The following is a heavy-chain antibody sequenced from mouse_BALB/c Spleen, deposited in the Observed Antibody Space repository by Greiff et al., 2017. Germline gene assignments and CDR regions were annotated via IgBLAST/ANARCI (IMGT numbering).Heavy chain of an antibody. CDR3: ARESSAWFAY. J-gene: IGHJ3*01. D-gene: IGHD3-1*01. V-gene: IGHV1S81*02. CDR2: INPSNGRT. CDR1: GYTFTSYW. Sequence: QVQLQQPGAELVKPGASVKLSCKASGYTFTSYWMHWVKQRPGQGLVWIGEINPSNGRTNYNEKFKSKATLTVDKSSSTAYMQLSSLTSEDSAVYYCARESSAWFAYWGQGTLVTVSA.